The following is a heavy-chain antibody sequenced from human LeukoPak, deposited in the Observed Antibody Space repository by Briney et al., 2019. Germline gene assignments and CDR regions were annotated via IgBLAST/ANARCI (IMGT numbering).Heavy chain of an antibody. J-gene: IGHJ4*02. Sequence: PGGSPRLSCAASGFTVSIYYMTCVRQAPGKGLEWVSLIYSDGSTYYADSVKGRFTISRDNSKNTLYLQMNSLRAEDTAVYYCAREAYCGGGSGYSDYWGQGTLVTVSS. D-gene: IGHD2-15*01. CDR2: IYSDGST. CDR1: GFTVSIYY. V-gene: IGHV3-53*01. CDR3: AREAYCGGGSGYSDY.